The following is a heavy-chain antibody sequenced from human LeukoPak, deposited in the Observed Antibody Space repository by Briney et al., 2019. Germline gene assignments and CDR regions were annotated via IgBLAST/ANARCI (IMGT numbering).Heavy chain of an antibody. CDR1: GFTLSSYG. D-gene: IGHD3-22*01. V-gene: IGHV3-30*18. CDR2: ISYDGSNK. CDR3: AKDKRRYYYDSSGPLDV. J-gene: IGHJ6*02. Sequence: GRSLRLSCAASGFTLSSYGMHWVRQAPGKGLEWVAVISYDGSNKYYADSVKGRFTISRDNSKNTLYLQMNSLSAEDTAVYYCAKDKRRYYYDSSGPLDVWGQGTTVTVSS.